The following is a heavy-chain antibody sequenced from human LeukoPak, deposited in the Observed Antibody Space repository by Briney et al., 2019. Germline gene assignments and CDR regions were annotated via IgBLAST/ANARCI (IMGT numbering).Heavy chain of an antibody. CDR1: GFTFNTYS. D-gene: IGHD2-21*01. Sequence: GGSLRLSCAASGFTFNTYSMNWVRQAPGKGLEWVSFITSSSSIIYYADSVKGRFTISRDNAKNSLYLQMNSLRDEDTAVYYCARDLFNAFDIWGQGTMVTVSS. CDR3: ARDLFNAFDI. V-gene: IGHV3-48*02. CDR2: ITSSSSII. J-gene: IGHJ3*02.